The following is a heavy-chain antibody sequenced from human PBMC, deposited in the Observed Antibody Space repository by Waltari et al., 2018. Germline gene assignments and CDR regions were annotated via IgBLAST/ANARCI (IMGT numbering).Heavy chain of an antibody. D-gene: IGHD2-21*02. CDR3: ARESVVTSWYFDL. CDR1: GYTFTGYY. J-gene: IGHJ2*01. Sequence: QVQLVQSGAEVKKPGASVKVSCKASGYTFTGYYMHWVRQAPGQGLEWMGRINPNGGGTNYAQKFQGRVTMTRDTSISTAYMELSRLRSDDTAVYYCARESVVTSWYFDLWGRGTLVTVSS. CDR2: INPNGGGT. V-gene: IGHV1-2*06.